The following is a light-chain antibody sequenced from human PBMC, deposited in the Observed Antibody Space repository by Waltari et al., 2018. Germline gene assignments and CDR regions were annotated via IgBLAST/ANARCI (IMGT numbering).Light chain of an antibody. CDR2: SES. V-gene: IGKV3-11*01. J-gene: IGKJ2*03. Sequence: LTQSPDNLSLSPGERATLSCRASQRVTTYLAWYQQKPGQAPRLLIHSESTRATGVPVRVSGSGSGTEFTLTISNLVPEDVGGYTWFHHSSGYGFGQGTKVEIK. CDR1: QRVTTY. CDR3: FHHSSGYG.